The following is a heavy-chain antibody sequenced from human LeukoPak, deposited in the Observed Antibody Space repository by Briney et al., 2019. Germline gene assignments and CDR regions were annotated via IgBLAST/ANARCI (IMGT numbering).Heavy chain of an antibody. J-gene: IGHJ3*02. D-gene: IGHD6-19*01. CDR1: GFTFSSYS. CDR2: ISSSSSYI. V-gene: IGHV3-21*01. CDR3: ARVGTFDWIAVAGPTLDAFDI. Sequence: KAGGSLRLSCAASGFTFSSYSMNWVRQAPGKGLEWVSSISSSSSYIYYADSVKGRFTISRDNAKNSLYLQMNSLRAEDTAVYYCARVGTFDWIAVAGPTLDAFDIWGQGTMVTVSS.